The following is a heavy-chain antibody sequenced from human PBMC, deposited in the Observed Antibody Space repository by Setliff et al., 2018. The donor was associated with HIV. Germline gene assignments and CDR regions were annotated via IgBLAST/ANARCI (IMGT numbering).Heavy chain of an antibody. Sequence: GGSLRLSCAASGFTVSGSYMSWVRQAPGKGLEWVSTIYSDGSTYHADSVKGRFTLSRDNSKNTLYLQMNSLTPEDTAVYYCAKPRLYNSALDCWGQGTLVTVSS. CDR3: AKPRLYNSALDC. D-gene: IGHD3-10*01. V-gene: IGHV3-66*02. J-gene: IGHJ4*02. CDR2: IYSDGST. CDR1: GFTVSGSY.